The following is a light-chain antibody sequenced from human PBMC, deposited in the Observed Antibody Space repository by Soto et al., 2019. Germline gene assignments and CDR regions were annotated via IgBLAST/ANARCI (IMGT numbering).Light chain of an antibody. CDR2: KVS. CDR1: QSLVHNDGNTY. CDR3: IQASESSWK. Sequence: DIVMTQTPLSSPVTLGQAASISCRSSQSLVHNDGNTYLSWFQQRARQPPRLLIYKVSARYSGVPDRFSASGAGTDFTLTISRVEAEDVGVYYCIQASESSWKLAQGTNLDIK. V-gene: IGKV2-24*01. J-gene: IGKJ1*01.